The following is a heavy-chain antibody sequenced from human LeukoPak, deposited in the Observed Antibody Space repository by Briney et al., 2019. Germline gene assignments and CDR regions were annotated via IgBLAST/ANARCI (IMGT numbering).Heavy chain of an antibody. CDR3: ARVTGYYDSSGYVIWFDP. J-gene: IGHJ5*02. CDR1: GYTFTSYD. Sequence: GASVKVSCKATGYTFTSYDINWVRQATGQGLEWMGWMNPNSGNTGYAQKFQGRVAMTRNTSISTAYMELSSLRSEDTAVYDCARVTGYYDSSGYVIWFDPWGQGTLVTVSS. V-gene: IGHV1-8*01. D-gene: IGHD3-22*01. CDR2: MNPNSGNT.